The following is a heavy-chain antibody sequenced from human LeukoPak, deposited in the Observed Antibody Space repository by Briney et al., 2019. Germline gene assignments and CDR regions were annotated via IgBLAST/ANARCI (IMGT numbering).Heavy chain of an antibody. CDR1: GFTFSNAW. Sequence: GGSLRLSCAASGFTFSNAWMSWVRQAPGKGLEWVGRIKSETDGGTTDYAAPVKGRFTISRDDSKNTLYLQMNRLKTEDTAVYYCTTAPDHHRYFDLWGRGTLVTVSS. CDR3: TTAPDHHRYFDL. J-gene: IGHJ2*01. V-gene: IGHV3-15*01. D-gene: IGHD1-14*01. CDR2: IKSETDGGTT.